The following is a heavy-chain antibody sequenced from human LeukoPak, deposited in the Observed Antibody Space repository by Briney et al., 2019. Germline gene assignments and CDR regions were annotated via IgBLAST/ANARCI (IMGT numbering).Heavy chain of an antibody. J-gene: IGHJ6*03. Sequence: PGGSLRLSCAASGFTVSSNYMSWVRRAPGKGLEWVSVIYSGGSTYYADSVKGRFTISRDNSKNTLYLQMNSLRAEDTAVYYCAVALLKGAVYYYYYMDVWGKGTTVTVSS. D-gene: IGHD2-15*01. V-gene: IGHV3-53*01. CDR3: AVALLKGAVYYYYYMDV. CDR2: IYSGGST. CDR1: GFTVSSNY.